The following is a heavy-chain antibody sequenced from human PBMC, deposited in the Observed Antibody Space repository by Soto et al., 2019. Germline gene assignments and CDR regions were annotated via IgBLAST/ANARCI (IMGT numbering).Heavy chain of an antibody. CDR1: GYTFTSYD. CDR2: MNPNSSNT. Sequence: QVQLVQSGAEVKKPGASVKVSCKASGYTFTSYDINWVRQATGQGLEWMGWMNPNSSNTGYAQKFQGRVTMTRNTSIRKDYMELSSLRSEDTAVYYCVSTMTTAVDWFDPWGQGTLVTVSS. J-gene: IGHJ5*02. V-gene: IGHV1-8*01. D-gene: IGHD3-22*01. CDR3: VSTMTTAVDWFDP.